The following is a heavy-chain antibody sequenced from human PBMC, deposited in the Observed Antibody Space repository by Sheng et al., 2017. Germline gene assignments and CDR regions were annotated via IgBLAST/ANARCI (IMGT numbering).Heavy chain of an antibody. Sequence: EVQLVESGGGLVQPGRSLRLSCAASGFSFDDYAMHWLRQIAGRGLEWVSSISWNSGSVGYADSVKGRFTISRDNGKNSLYLQMSSLRAEDTALYYCAKADSVAGLPDHWGQGTLVTVSS. CDR3: AKADSVAGLPDH. CDR1: GFSFDDYA. CDR2: ISWNSGSV. D-gene: IGHD6-19*01. V-gene: IGHV3-9*01. J-gene: IGHJ4*02.